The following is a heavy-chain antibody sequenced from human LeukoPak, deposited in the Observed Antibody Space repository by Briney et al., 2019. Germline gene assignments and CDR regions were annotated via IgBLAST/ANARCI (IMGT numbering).Heavy chain of an antibody. D-gene: IGHD2-21*01. V-gene: IGHV3-33*01. CDR3: ARTIAQYSNTWLYYYYGLDV. J-gene: IGHJ6*02. CDR1: GFTFSSYG. Sequence: PGGSLRLSCAASGFTFSSYGMHWVRQAPGKGLEWVAVIWYDGSNAHYADSVKGRFTISRDNSKSTLYLQMNSLRADDTAVYYCARTIAQYSNTWLYYYYGLDVWGQGTTVTVSS. CDR2: IWYDGSNA.